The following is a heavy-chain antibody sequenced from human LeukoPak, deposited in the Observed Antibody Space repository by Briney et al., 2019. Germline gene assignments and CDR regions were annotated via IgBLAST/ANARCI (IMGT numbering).Heavy chain of an antibody. CDR2: ISSSGSTI. D-gene: IGHD3-22*01. CDR1: GFTFSDYY. CDR3: ARPLHYYDSSGYYY. Sequence: GGSLRLSCAASGFTFSDYYMSWIRQAPGKGLEWVSYISSSGSTIYYADSVKGRFPISRDNAKNSLYLQMNSLRAEDTAVYYCARPLHYYDSSGYYYWGQGTLVTVSS. V-gene: IGHV3-11*04. J-gene: IGHJ4*02.